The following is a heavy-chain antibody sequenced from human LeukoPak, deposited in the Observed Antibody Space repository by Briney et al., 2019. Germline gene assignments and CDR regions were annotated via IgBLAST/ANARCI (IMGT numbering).Heavy chain of an antibody. CDR1: GFTFSSYW. CDR3: ARVRGGLVPTAMGLDY. D-gene: IGHD2-2*01. J-gene: IGHJ4*02. V-gene: IGHV3-7*01. Sequence: GGSLRLSCAASGFTFSSYWMTWVRQAPGKGLEWVANIKQDGSEEYYVDSVKGRLTISRDNAKNSLYLQMNGLRAEDTALYYCARVRGGLVPTAMGLDYWGQGTLVTVSS. CDR2: IKQDGSEE.